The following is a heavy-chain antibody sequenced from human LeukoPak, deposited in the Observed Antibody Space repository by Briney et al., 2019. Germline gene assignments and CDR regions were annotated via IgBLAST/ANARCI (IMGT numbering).Heavy chain of an antibody. CDR3: ARQYSSSYRFGP. CDR1: GFTFSSYA. CDR2: ISGSGDST. D-gene: IGHD6-13*01. J-gene: IGHJ5*02. V-gene: IGHV3-23*01. Sequence: GGSLRLSCAASGFTFSSYAMSWVRQAPGKGLEWVSAISGSGDSTYYADSVKGRFTISRDNSKSTLYLQMNSLRAEDTAVYYCARQYSSSYRFGPWGQGILVTVSS.